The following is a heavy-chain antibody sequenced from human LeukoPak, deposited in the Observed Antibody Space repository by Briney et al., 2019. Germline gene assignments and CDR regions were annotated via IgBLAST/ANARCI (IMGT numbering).Heavy chain of an antibody. J-gene: IGHJ6*03. CDR3: ARGVRFLEWSHYYMDV. V-gene: IGHV4-4*07. Sequence: SETLSLTCTVSGGSISSYYWSWIRQPAGKGLEWIGRIYTSGSTDYNPSPKSRVTMSVDTSKNQFSLKLSSVTAADTAVYYCARGVRFLEWSHYYMDVWGKGTTVTVSS. D-gene: IGHD3-3*01. CDR2: IYTSGST. CDR1: GGSISSYY.